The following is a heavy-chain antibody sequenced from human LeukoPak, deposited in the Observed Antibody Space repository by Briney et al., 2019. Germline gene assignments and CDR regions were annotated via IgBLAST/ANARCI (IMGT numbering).Heavy chain of an antibody. D-gene: IGHD6-6*01. CDR1: GGTFSSYA. CDR3: ARDRYSSSSLHYYYYMDV. CDR2: IVPIFGTA. V-gene: IGHV1-69*13. Sequence: SVKVSCKASGGTFSSYAISWVRQAAGQGLEWMGVIVPIFGTANYAQKFQGRVTITADESTSTAYMELSSLRSEDTAVYYCARDRYSSSSLHYYYYMDVWGKGTTITVSS. J-gene: IGHJ6*03.